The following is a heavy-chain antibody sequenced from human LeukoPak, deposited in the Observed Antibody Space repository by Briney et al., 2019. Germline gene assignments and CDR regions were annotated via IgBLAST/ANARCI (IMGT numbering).Heavy chain of an antibody. CDR3: ASSGLRLGELSFDY. CDR1: GGSISSSNW. J-gene: IGHJ4*02. Sequence: SETLSLTCAVSGGSISSSNWWSWARQPPGKGLEWIGEIYHSGSTNYNPSLKSRVTISVDKSKNQFSLKLSSVTAADTAVYYCASSGLRLGELSFDYWGQGTLVTVSS. V-gene: IGHV4-4*02. CDR2: IYHSGST. D-gene: IGHD3-16*02.